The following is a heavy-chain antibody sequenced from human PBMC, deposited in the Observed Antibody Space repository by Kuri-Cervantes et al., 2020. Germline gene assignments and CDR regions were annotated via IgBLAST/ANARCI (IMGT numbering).Heavy chain of an antibody. J-gene: IGHJ4*02. D-gene: IGHD2-15*01. V-gene: IGHV1-46*01. CDR1: GYTFTSYY. Sequence: ASVKVSCKASGYTFTSYYMHWVRQAPGQGLEWMGIINPSGGSTSYAQKFQGRVTMTRDTSTSTVYMELSSLRSEDTAVYYRARGGEGVYIVAAANDYWGQGTLVTVSS. CDR2: INPSGGST. CDR3: ARGGEGVYIVAAANDY.